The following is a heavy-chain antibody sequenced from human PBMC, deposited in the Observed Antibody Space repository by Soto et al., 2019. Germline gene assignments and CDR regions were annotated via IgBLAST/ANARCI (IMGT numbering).Heavy chain of an antibody. CDR2: ISGNGGST. Sequence: GGSLRLSCAASGFTFSSYAMSWVRQAPGKGLEWVSAISGNGGSTYYADSVKGRFTISRDNSKNTLYLQMNSLRAEDTAVYYCARPRYCSGGSCSAYFDYWGQGTLVTVSS. J-gene: IGHJ4*02. CDR1: GFTFSSYA. V-gene: IGHV3-23*01. D-gene: IGHD2-15*01. CDR3: ARPRYCSGGSCSAYFDY.